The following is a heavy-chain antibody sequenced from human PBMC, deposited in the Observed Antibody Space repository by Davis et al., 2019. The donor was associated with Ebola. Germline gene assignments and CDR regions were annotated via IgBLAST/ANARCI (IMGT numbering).Heavy chain of an antibody. D-gene: IGHD6-6*01. Sequence: MPSETLSLTCTVSGGSIRSSSHYWGWIRQPPGKGLEWMGSIFRTGATSYNPSLKSRVTISVDTSKNHFSLKLSSMAAADTAVYYCARQSSSSWGDYWGQGTLVIVSS. J-gene: IGHJ4*02. CDR2: IFRTGAT. V-gene: IGHV4-39*01. CDR1: GGSIRSSSHY. CDR3: ARQSSSSWGDY.